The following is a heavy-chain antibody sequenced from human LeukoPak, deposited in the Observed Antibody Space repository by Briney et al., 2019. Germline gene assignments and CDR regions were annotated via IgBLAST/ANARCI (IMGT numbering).Heavy chain of an antibody. V-gene: IGHV3-74*01. CDR3: ARDVYGDYVNY. J-gene: IGHJ4*02. CDR2: INSDGSST. Sequence: TGGSLRLSCAASGFTFSSYWMHWVRQAPGKGLVWVSRINSDGSSTSYADSVKGRFTISRDNAKNTLYLQMNSLRAEDTAVFYCARDVYGDYVNYWGQGTLVTVSS. D-gene: IGHD4-17*01. CDR1: GFTFSSYW.